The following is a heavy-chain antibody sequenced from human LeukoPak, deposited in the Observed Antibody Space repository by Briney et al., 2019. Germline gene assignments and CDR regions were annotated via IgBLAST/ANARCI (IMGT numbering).Heavy chain of an antibody. D-gene: IGHD5-18*01. CDR2: ISYDVITK. V-gene: IGHV3-30-3*01. CDR3: ASSKSGDSYGYRVRYFDL. J-gene: IGHJ2*01. CDR1: GFTFTNYP. Sequence: PGRSLRLSCSASGFTFTNYPIHWVRQAPGKGLEWVAVISYDVITKYYADSVKGRFTLSRDNSKNILFLQMDSLRAEDTAVYYCASSKSGDSYGYRVRYFDLWGRGTLVTVSS.